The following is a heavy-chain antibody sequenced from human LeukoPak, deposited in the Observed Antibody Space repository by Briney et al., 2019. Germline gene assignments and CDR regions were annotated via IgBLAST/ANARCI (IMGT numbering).Heavy chain of an antibody. J-gene: IGHJ5*02. CDR2: RSYDGSNK. Sequence: GGSLRLSCAASGFTFSSYGMHWVRQAPGKGLEWVAVRSYDGSNKYYADSVKGRFTISRDNSKNTLHLQMSSLRAEDTAVYYCARDPPGNYFDGTGYYSWGQGTLVTVSS. CDR1: GFTFSSYG. CDR3: ARDPPGNYFDGTGYYS. V-gene: IGHV3-30*03. D-gene: IGHD3-22*01.